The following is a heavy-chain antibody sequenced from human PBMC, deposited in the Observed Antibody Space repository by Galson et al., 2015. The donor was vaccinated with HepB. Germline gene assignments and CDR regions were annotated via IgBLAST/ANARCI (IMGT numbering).Heavy chain of an antibody. CDR1: GFTDSSNY. Sequence: SLRLSCAAYGFTDSSNYMSWVRQAPGKGLEWVSVIYSGGSTYYADSVKGRFTISRDNSKNTLYLQMNSLRAEDTAVYYCSSGYSSSPTNYLYYFDYWGQGTLVTVSS. CDR2: IYSGGST. J-gene: IGHJ4*02. CDR3: SSGYSSSPTNYLYYFDY. V-gene: IGHV3-66*02. D-gene: IGHD6-13*01.